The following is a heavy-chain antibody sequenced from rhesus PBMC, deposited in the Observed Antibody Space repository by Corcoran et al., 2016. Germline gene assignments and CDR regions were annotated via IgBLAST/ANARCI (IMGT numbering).Heavy chain of an antibody. V-gene: IGHV3-184*01. CDR3: TRAAAA. D-gene: IGHD6-31*01. Sequence: EVQLVESGGGLVQPGGSLRLSCAAFGFTFRDYYLPWVRQAPGTGLEWVGFIRSKAYGGTAEYAASVRGRFTISRDDSKSIVYLQMNTLKIEDTAVYYCTRAAAAWGQGVLVTVSS. CDR1: GFTFRDYY. CDR2: IRSKAYGGTA. J-gene: IGHJ4*01.